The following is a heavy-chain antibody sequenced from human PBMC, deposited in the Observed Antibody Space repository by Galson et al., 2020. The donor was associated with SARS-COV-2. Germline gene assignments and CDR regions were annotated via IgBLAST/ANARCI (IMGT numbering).Heavy chain of an antibody. Sequence: SETLSLTCAVYGGSFSGHYWSWIRQSPGKGLEWIGEITQSGSVNYNPSLKSQVTISADTSKNQFSLELRSVTAADTAVYYCARGLFRTTMVIVVFTSGSFYFDSWGQGTFVSVSS. CDR2: ITQSGSV. D-gene: IGHD3-22*01. V-gene: IGHV4-34*01. CDR3: ARGLFRTTMVIVVFTSGSFYFDS. CDR1: GGSFSGHY. J-gene: IGHJ4*02.